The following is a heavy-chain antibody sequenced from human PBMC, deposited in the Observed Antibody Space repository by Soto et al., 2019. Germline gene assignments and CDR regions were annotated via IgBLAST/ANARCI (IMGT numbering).Heavy chain of an antibody. CDR3: AKARCSTTNCYVPDY. D-gene: IGHD2-2*01. CDR2: ISGSGGSP. J-gene: IGHJ4*02. CDR1: GFTFSTYT. V-gene: IGHV3-23*01. Sequence: PGGSLRLSWAASGFTFSTYTMSWVRQAPGKGLEWVSAISGSGGSPSYADSVQGRFTISRDNPKNTLYLQMNSLRAEDTAMYYCAKARCSTTNCYVPDYWGQGTLVTVSS.